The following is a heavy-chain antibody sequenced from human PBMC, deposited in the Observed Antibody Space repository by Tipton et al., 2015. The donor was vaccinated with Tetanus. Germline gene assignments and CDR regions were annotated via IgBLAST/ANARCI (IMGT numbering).Heavy chain of an antibody. Sequence: TLSLTCTVSGASVTSGGYSWAWIRPPTGKALEWVAHIYYSGSATYHTSVASRATVSIDMSKNQFSLRLTTTTAANTDVYYCARDRLTGPSGRFYAMAVWGQGTTVTVSS. D-gene: IGHD3-10*01. CDR1: GASVTSGGYS. CDR2: IYYSGSA. J-gene: IGHJ6*01. V-gene: IGHV4-61*08. CDR3: ARDRLTGPSGRFYAMAV.